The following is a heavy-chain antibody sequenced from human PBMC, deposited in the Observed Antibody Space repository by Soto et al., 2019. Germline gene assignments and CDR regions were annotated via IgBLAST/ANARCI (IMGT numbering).Heavy chain of an antibody. D-gene: IGHD2-15*01. CDR3: ARDLGIAATTDY. V-gene: IGHV4-30-4*01. J-gene: IGHJ4*02. Sequence: QVQLQESGPGLVKPSQTLSLTCTVSGGSISSGDYYWSWIRQPPGKGLEWIGYIYYSGSTYYNPSLKSRVTTSVDTSKDQFSLKLSSVTAADTAVYSCARDLGIAATTDYWGQGTLVIVSS. CDR2: IYYSGST. CDR1: GGSISSGDYY.